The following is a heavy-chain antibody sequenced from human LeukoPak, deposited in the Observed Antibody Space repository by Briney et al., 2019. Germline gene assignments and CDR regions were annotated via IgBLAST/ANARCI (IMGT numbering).Heavy chain of an antibody. J-gene: IGHJ4*02. CDR2: LYHSGNT. CDR1: SYSISSTYY. V-gene: IGHV4-38-2*02. D-gene: IGHD1-26*01. Sequence: SETLSLTCTVSSYSISSTYYWGWIRQPPGKGLEWIGSLYHSGNTYYNPSLKSRVTISVDTSKNHFSLKLTSVTAADTAVYYCARGVNSGYFDYCGLGTLVTVSS. CDR3: ARGVNSGYFDY.